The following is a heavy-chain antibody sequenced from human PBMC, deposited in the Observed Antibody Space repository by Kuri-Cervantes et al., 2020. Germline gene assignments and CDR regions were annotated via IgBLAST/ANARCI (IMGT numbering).Heavy chain of an antibody. D-gene: IGHD2-2*01. CDR1: GYTFTSYD. Sequence: ASVKVSCKASGYTFTSYDINWVRQATGQGLEWMGWISAYNDNTNYAQKLQGRVTMTRNTSISTAYMELSSLRSEDTAVYYCARGTYPRRVVPAARYYYGMDVWGQRTTVTVSS. V-gene: IGHV1-8*01. CDR2: ISAYNDNT. J-gene: IGHJ6*02. CDR3: ARGTYPRRVVPAARYYYGMDV.